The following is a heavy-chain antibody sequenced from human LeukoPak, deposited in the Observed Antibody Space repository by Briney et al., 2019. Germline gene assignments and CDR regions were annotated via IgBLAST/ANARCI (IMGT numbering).Heavy chain of an antibody. D-gene: IGHD2-2*01. CDR1: VASPTSSRSC. V-gene: IGHV4-39*01. CDR2: IYYTASA. CDR3: ARQLYCSSCSCYAFDY. J-gene: IGHJ4*02. Sequence: PSEALSVTRSVPVASPTSSRSCGGWIRQPRGKWMGWIGSIYYTASANYNPSLKSQVTISVDRSMNQFSLKLTSVTAADAAVYYCARQLYCSSCSCYAFDYWGQGTLVTVSS.